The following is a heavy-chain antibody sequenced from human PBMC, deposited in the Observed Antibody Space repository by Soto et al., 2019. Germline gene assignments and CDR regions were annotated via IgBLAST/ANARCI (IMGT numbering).Heavy chain of an antibody. D-gene: IGHD2-2*02. J-gene: IGHJ6*02. CDR1: GFTVSSNY. CDR3: AKVVPAAIDYYYYGMDV. V-gene: IGHV3-53*01. CDR2: IYSGGST. Sequence: GGSLRLSCAASGFTVSSNYMSWVRQAPGKGLEWVSVIYSGGSTYYADSVKGRFTISRDNSKNTLYLQMNSLRAEDTAVYYCAKVVPAAIDYYYYGMDVWGQGTTVTVSS.